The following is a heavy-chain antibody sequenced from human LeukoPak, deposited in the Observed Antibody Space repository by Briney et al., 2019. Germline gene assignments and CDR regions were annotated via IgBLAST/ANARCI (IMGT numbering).Heavy chain of an antibody. CDR3: ANSGYSYGLLDY. J-gene: IGHJ4*02. D-gene: IGHD5-18*01. V-gene: IGHV3-30*02. Sequence: GGSLRLSCAASGFTFSSFGMHWVRQAPGKGLEWVAFIRYDGSNKYYADSVKGRFTISRDNSKNTLYLQMNSLRAEDTAVYYCANSGYSYGLLDYWGQGTLVTVSS. CDR2: IRYDGSNK. CDR1: GFTFSSFG.